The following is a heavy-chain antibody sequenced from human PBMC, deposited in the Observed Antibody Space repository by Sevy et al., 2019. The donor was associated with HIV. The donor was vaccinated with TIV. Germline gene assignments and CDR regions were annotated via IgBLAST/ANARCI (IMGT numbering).Heavy chain of an antibody. V-gene: IGHV4-59*11. CDR1: GGSITSLY. CDR3: AGENAWGRGYS. Sequence: SETLSLTCTVSGGSITSLYWNWIRQPPGKGLEWVANIYYNGHINYNPSLKSRVTSSLDTSKNQFSLRLSCVTAAHSAMYYCAGENAWGRGYSWGQGTLVTVSS. CDR2: IYYNGHI. D-gene: IGHD1-26*01. J-gene: IGHJ4*02.